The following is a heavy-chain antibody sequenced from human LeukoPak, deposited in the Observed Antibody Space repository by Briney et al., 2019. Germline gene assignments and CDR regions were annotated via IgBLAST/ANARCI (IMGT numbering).Heavy chain of an antibody. D-gene: IGHD4-23*01. CDR2: FDPEDGET. V-gene: IGHV1-24*01. CDR1: GYTLTELS. CDR3: ATVPYLYGGNSGKYFQH. J-gene: IGHJ1*01. Sequence: ASVKVSCKVSGYTLTELSMHWVRQAPGKGLEWMGGFDPEDGETIYAQKFQGRVTMTEDTSTDTAYMELSSLRPEDTAVYYCATVPYLYGGNSGKYFQHWGQGTLVTVSS.